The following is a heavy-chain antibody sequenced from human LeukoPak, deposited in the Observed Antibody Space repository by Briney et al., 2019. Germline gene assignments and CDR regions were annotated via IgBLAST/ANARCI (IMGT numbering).Heavy chain of an antibody. Sequence: GGSLRLSCAASGFTFSNYAVSWVRQAPGKGLEWVSTISGSGGSTYYADSVKGRFTISRDNAKNTLYLQMNSLRAEDTAVYYCAKTGVVEASDYWGQGTLVTVSS. CDR2: ISGSGGST. CDR3: AKTGVVEASDY. J-gene: IGHJ4*02. V-gene: IGHV3-23*01. D-gene: IGHD2-15*01. CDR1: GFTFSNYA.